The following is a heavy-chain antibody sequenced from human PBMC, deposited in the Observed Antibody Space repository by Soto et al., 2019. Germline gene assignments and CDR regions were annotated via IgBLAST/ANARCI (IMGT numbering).Heavy chain of an antibody. D-gene: IGHD3-10*01. Sequence: QVQLVQSGAEVKKLGTSVKVSCKASGYTFTSYGISWVRQAPGQGLEWLGWISAYNGNTNYAQKVQGRNIMTRDTSTSTAYMELRSLRSDDPAVYYCARDHGSGKNLGRWEDYWGQGTLATVSS. CDR2: ISAYNGNT. J-gene: IGHJ4*02. V-gene: IGHV1-18*01. CDR1: GYTFTSYG. CDR3: ARDHGSGKNLGRWEDY.